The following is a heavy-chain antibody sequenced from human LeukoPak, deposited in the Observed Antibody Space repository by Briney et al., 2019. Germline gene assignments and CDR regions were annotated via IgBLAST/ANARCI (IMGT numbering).Heavy chain of an antibody. V-gene: IGHV3-72*01. CDR3: ASPVGATTVRAFDI. CDR1: GFIFSDHY. Sequence: GGSLRLSCAASGFIFSDHYMDWVRQAPGKGLEWVGRTRNEANIYTTKYAASVKGRFTISRDDSKNSLYLQMNSLKTGDTAVYYCASPVGATTVRAFDIWGQGTMVTVSS. D-gene: IGHD1-26*01. J-gene: IGHJ3*02. CDR2: TRNEANIYTT.